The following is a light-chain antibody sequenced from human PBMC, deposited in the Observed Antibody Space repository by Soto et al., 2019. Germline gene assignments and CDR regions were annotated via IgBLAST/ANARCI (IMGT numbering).Light chain of an antibody. CDR1: QSVSRSY. V-gene: IGKV3-20*01. CDR2: GAS. Sequence: EIVLTQSPGTLSLSPGERATLSCRASQSVSRSYLGWYQQKPGQAPRLLIYGASSRATGIPDRFSGSGSGTDFTLTISRLEPEDFAVYYCQQYGTLITFGQGTRLEIK. J-gene: IGKJ5*01. CDR3: QQYGTLIT.